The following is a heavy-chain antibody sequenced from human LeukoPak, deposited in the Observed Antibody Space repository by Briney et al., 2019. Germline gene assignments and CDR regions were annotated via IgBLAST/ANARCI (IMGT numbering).Heavy chain of an antibody. CDR1: GDSISSGDYS. V-gene: IGHV4-30-2*01. J-gene: IGHJ5*02. CDR2: IFHTGNS. CDR3: ARKLWFVNAPGSWLDP. Sequence: SETLSLTRTVSGDSISSGDYSWGWIRQPSGKGLEWIGYIFHTGNSYYNPSLRSRVTISVDRSRNQFSLRLTSVTAADTAVYYCARKLWFVNAPGSWLDPWGPGTLVAVSS. D-gene: IGHD3-10*01.